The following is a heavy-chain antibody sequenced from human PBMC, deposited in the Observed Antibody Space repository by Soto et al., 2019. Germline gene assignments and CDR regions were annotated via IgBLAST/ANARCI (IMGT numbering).Heavy chain of an antibody. CDR1: GFTFSSYG. J-gene: IGHJ6*02. CDR3: AKDRAGTSYYYYGMDV. CDR2: ISYDGSNK. V-gene: IGHV3-30*18. D-gene: IGHD6-19*01. Sequence: GSLRLSCAASGFTFSSYGMHWVRQAPGKGLEWVAVISYDGSNKYYADSVKGRFTISRDNSKNTLYLQMNSLRAEDTAVYYCAKDRAGTSYYYYGMDVWGQGTTVTVYS.